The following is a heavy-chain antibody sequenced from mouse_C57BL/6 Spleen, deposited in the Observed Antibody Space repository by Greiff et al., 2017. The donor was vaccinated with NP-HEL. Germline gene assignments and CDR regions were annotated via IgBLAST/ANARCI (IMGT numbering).Heavy chain of an antibody. CDR1: GYAFTNYL. V-gene: IGHV1-54*01. D-gene: IGHD2-5*01. Sequence: VQGVESGAELVRPGTSVKVSCKASGYAFTNYLIEWVKQRPGQGLEWIGVINPGSGGTNYNEKFKGKATLTADKSSSTAYMQLSSLTSEDSAVYFCARSVYYSNYPYYAMDDWGQGTSVTVSS. CDR2: INPGSGGT. CDR3: ARSVYYSNYPYYAMDD. J-gene: IGHJ4*01.